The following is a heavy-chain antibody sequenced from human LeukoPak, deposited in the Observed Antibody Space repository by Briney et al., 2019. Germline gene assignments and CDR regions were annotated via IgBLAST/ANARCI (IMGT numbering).Heavy chain of an antibody. V-gene: IGHV3-7*01. D-gene: IGHD6-19*01. CDR3: ARGPGYNSGWLDY. J-gene: IGHJ4*02. CDR1: GGSFSGYY. Sequence: LTCAVYGGSFSGYYWSWIRQPPGKGLEWVANIKQDGSEKYYVDSVKGRFTISRDNAKNSLYLQMNSLRAEDTAVYYCARGPGYNSGWLDYWGQGTLVTVSS. CDR2: IKQDGSEK.